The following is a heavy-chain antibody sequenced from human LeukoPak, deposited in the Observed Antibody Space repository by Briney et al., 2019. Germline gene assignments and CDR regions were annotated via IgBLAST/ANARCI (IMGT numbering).Heavy chain of an antibody. J-gene: IGHJ6*02. Sequence: ASVKVSCKASGGPFSSYAISWVRQAPGQGLEWMGRIIPILGIANYAQKFQGRVTITADKSTSTAYMELSRLRSEDTAVYYCAREIRFAGYYYYGMDVWGQGTTVTVSS. CDR1: GGPFSSYA. CDR3: AREIRFAGYYYYGMDV. D-gene: IGHD3-16*01. V-gene: IGHV1-69*04. CDR2: IIPILGIA.